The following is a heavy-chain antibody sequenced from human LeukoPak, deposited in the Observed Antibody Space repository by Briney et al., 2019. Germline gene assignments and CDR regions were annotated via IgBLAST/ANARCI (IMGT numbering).Heavy chain of an antibody. Sequence: ASVKVSCKASGYTFTSYDINCVRQATGQGLEWMGRINPGSDNTDYAQKFQGRVTMTKDTSKSTVYMELSSLRSEDAAIYYCARNMALDYWGQGSLVTVSS. J-gene: IGHJ4*02. CDR2: INPGSDNT. CDR1: GYTFTSYD. CDR3: ARNMALDY. D-gene: IGHD2/OR15-2a*01. V-gene: IGHV1-8*01.